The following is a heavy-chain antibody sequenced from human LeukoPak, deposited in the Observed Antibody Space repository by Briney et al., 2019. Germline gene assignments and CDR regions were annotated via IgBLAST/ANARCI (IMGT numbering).Heavy chain of an antibody. V-gene: IGHV3-9*01. CDR1: GFTFDDYA. J-gene: IGHJ2*01. CDR3: AKGIGDHYDILTGFFDL. D-gene: IGHD3-9*01. CDR2: ISWNSGSI. Sequence: PGRSLRLSCAASGFTFDDYAMHWVRQAPGKGLEWVSGISWNSGSIGYADSVNGRFTISRDNAKNSLYLQMNSLRAEDTALYYCAKGIGDHYDILTGFFDLWGRGTLVTVSS.